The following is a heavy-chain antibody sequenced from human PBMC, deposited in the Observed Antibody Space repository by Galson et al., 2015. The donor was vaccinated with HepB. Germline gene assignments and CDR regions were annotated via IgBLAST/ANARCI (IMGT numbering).Heavy chain of an antibody. CDR3: ARDRATVRERPFDY. J-gene: IGHJ4*02. D-gene: IGHD4-11*01. CDR2: INAGNGNT. CDR1: GYTFTSYA. Sequence: SVKVSCKASGYTFTSYAMHWVRQAPGQRLEWMGWINAGNGNTKYSQKFQGRVTITRDTSASTAYMELSSLRSEDTAVYYCARDRATVRERPFDYWGQGTLVTVSS. V-gene: IGHV1-3*01.